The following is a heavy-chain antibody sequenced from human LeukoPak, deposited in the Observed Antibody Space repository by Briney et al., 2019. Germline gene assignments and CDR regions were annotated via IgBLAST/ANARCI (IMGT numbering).Heavy chain of an antibody. CDR2: IYTSGST. V-gene: IGHV4-4*07. CDR1: GGSISSYY. D-gene: IGHD2-21*02. J-gene: IGHJ4*02. Sequence: SETLSLTCTVSGGSISSYYWSWIRQPAGKGLEYIGRIYTSGSTSYNPSLKSRVTMSVDTSKKQFSLKLGSVTAADTAVYYCARDSLAHCGGDCYYYYFDYWGQGTLVTVSS. CDR3: ARDSLAHCGGDCYYYYFDY.